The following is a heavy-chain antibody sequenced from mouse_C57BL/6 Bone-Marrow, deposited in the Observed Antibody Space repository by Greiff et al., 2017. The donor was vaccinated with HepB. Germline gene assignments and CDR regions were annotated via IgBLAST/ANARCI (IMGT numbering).Heavy chain of an antibody. CDR2: IDPSDSYT. CDR3: AREGRITTVVATKYFDV. CDR1: GYTFTSYW. J-gene: IGHJ1*03. Sequence: VQLQQPGAELVMPGASVKLSCKASGYTFTSYWMHWVKQRPGQGLEWIGEIDPSDSYTNYNQKFKGKSTLTVDKSSSPAYMQLSSLTSEESAVYYGAREGRITTVVATKYFDVWGTGTTVTVSS. V-gene: IGHV1-69*01. D-gene: IGHD1-1*01.